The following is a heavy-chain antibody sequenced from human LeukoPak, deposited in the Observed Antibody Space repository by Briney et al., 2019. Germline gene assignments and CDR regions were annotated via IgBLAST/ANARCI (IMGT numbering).Heavy chain of an antibody. CDR1: GYTFTSYD. CDR2: MNPNSGNT. V-gene: IGHV1-8*03. CDR3: ARAPNDYTSYYYYYYMDV. Sequence: ASVKVSCKASGYTFTSYDINWVRQAPGQRLEWMGWMNPNSGNTGYAQKFQGRVTITRNTSISTAYMELSSLRSEDTAVYYCARAPNDYTSYYYYYYMDVWGKGTTVTVSS. D-gene: IGHD3-16*01. J-gene: IGHJ6*03.